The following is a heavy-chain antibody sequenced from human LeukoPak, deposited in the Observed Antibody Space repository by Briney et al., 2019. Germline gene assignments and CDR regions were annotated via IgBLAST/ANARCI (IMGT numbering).Heavy chain of an antibody. CDR1: GYTFTGYY. D-gene: IGHD3-22*01. Sequence: GASVKVSCKASGYTFTGYYLHWVRQAPGQGLEWMAWINPNSGGTNYAQKFQGRVTMTRDTSISTAYMELSRLRSDDTAVYFCARGAHYYDISGYCDYWGQGTLVTVSS. J-gene: IGHJ4*02. CDR2: INPNSGGT. V-gene: IGHV1-2*02. CDR3: ARGAHYYDISGYCDY.